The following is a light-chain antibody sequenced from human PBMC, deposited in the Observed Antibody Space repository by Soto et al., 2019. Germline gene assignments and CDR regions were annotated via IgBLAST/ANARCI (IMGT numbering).Light chain of an antibody. Sequence: DIVMTQSPDSLAVSLGERATINCKSSQSVLYSSNNKNYLAWYQQRTGQPPKLLIYWASTRESGVPDRFSGSGSVTDFTLTITSLQAEDVSVYYCQQYESTPPTFGQGTKLEIK. V-gene: IGKV4-1*01. CDR3: QQYESTPPT. J-gene: IGKJ2*01. CDR2: WAS. CDR1: QSVLYSSNNKNY.